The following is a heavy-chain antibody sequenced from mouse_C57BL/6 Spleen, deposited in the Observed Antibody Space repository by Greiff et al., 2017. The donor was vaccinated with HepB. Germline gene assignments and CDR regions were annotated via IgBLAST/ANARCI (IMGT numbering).Heavy chain of an antibody. D-gene: IGHD1-1*01. J-gene: IGHJ4*01. V-gene: IGHV3-6*01. CDR1: GYSITSGYY. Sequence: DVQLQESGPGLVKPSQSLSLTCSVTGYSITSGYYWNWIRQFPGNKLEWMGYISYDGSNNYNPSLKNRISITRDTSKNQFFLKLNSVTTEDTATYYCARDGSSYSAMDYWGQGTSVTVSS. CDR2: ISYDGSN. CDR3: ARDGSSYSAMDY.